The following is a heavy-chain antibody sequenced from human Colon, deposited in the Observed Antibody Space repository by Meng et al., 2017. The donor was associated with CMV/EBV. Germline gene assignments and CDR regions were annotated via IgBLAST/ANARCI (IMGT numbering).Heavy chain of an antibody. V-gene: IGHV3-49*03. CDR3: ARDVFRNWFDP. J-gene: IGHJ5*02. CDR2: IRSKNSGATT. Sequence: GESLKISCTVSGFSTGDSFMAWMRQAPGKGLEWVGFIRSKNSGATTEYAASVRGRFIVSRDESNSVTYLQMNSLRADDTALYYCARDVFRNWFDPWGQGTLVTVSS. CDR1: GFSTGDSF.